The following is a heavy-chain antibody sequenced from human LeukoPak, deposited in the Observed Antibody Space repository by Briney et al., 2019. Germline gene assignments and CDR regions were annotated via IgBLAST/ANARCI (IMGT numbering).Heavy chain of an antibody. D-gene: IGHD6-13*01. Sequence: PGGSLRLSCAASGFTFSSYSMNWVRQAPGKGLEWVSSISSSSSYIYYADSVKGRFTISRDNSKNTLYLQMNSLRAEDTAVYYCAKEHNGYSSSWSHGYWGQGTLVTVSS. CDR1: GFTFSSYS. CDR3: AKEHNGYSSSWSHGY. CDR2: ISSSSSYI. V-gene: IGHV3-21*01. J-gene: IGHJ4*02.